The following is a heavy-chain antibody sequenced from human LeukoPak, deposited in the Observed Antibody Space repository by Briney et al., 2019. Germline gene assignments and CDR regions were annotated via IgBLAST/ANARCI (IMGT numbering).Heavy chain of an antibody. Sequence: TLSLTCTVSGGSISSYYWSWIRQPPAKGLEWIGYIYTSGSTNYNPSLKSRVTISVDTSKNQFSLKLSSVTAADTAVYYCASVRPYSYNWFDPWGQGTLVTVSS. D-gene: IGHD2-15*01. V-gene: IGHV4-4*09. CDR2: IYTSGST. J-gene: IGHJ5*02. CDR3: ASVRPYSYNWFDP. CDR1: GGSISSYY.